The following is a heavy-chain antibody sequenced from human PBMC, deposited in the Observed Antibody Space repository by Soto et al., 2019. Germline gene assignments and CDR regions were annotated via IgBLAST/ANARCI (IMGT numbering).Heavy chain of an antibody. CDR2: IYYSGST. Sequence: SLTLSLPCTVSGGSISSSSYYWGLIRQPPGKGLEWIGSIYYSGSTYYNPSLKSRVTISVDTSKNQFSLKLSSVTAADTAVYYCASLNYSYYYLDFWRKGTTVTVSS. V-gene: IGHV4-39*01. J-gene: IGHJ6*03. CDR1: GGSISSSSYY. CDR3: ASLNYSYYYLDF.